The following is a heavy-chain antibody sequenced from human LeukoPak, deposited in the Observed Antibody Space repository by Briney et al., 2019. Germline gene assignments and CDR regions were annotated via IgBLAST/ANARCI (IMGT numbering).Heavy chain of an antibody. CDR3: AGYYYDSSRGFAL. Sequence: GGSLRLSCAASKFTVSAYTMHWVRQAPGKGLEWVCDINWNGAWTGYADSVRGRFTISRDNAKNSLYLQMNSLRAEDTALYYCAGYYYDSSRGFALWGQGTLATVSA. J-gene: IGHJ5*02. CDR1: KFTVSAYT. D-gene: IGHD3-22*01. CDR2: INWNGAWT. V-gene: IGHV3-20*04.